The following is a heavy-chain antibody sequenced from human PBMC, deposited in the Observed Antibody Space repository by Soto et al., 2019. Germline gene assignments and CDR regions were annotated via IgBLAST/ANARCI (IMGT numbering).Heavy chain of an antibody. V-gene: IGHV3-30*18. CDR2: ISYDGSSK. D-gene: IGHD6-19*01. CDR3: AKDSSGSSGLDY. J-gene: IGHJ4*02. CDR1: GFTFSSYD. Sequence: QVQLVESGGGVVQPGRSLRLSCAASGFTFSSYDMHWVRQAPGKGLEWVAIISYDGSSKYYTDSVKGRFTISRDNSKNTLYLQMNSLRAEDTAVYYCAKDSSGSSGLDYWGQGTLVTVSS.